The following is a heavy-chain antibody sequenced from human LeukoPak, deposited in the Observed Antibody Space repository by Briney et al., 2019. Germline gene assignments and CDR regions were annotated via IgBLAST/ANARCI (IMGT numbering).Heavy chain of an antibody. CDR3: ARRIAAAEGFDP. Sequence: ASVKVSCKASGYTFTGYYMHWVRQAPGQGLEWMGWINPNSGGTNYAQKFQGRVTMTRDTSISTAYMELRRLRSDDTAVYYCARRIAAAEGFDPWGQGTLVTVSS. CDR2: INPNSGGT. CDR1: GYTFTGYY. V-gene: IGHV1-2*02. D-gene: IGHD6-13*01. J-gene: IGHJ5*02.